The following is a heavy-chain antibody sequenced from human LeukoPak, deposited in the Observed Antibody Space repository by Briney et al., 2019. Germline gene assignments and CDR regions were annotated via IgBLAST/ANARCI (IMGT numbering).Heavy chain of an antibody. Sequence: ASVTVSFKASGGTFSSYAISWVRQAPGQGLEWMGRIIPIFGIANYAQKFQGRVTTTADKSTSTAYMELSSLRSGDTAVYYCARDRSLIVVVPAAAPGWFDPWGQGTLVTVSS. D-gene: IGHD2-2*01. CDR2: IIPIFGIA. CDR3: ARDRSLIVVVPAAAPGWFDP. V-gene: IGHV1-69*04. CDR1: GGTFSSYA. J-gene: IGHJ5*02.